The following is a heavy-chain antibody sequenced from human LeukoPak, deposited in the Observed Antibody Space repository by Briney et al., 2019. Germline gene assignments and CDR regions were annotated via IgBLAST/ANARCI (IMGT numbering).Heavy chain of an antibody. J-gene: IGHJ4*02. CDR2: INHSGST. V-gene: IGHV4-34*01. CDR3: ARTYRIVGAKDY. Sequence: SETLSVTCAVYGGSFIGYYWSWIRQPRGKGLEWIGEINHSGSTNYNPSLKSRVTISVDTSKNQFSLKLSSVTAADTAVYYCARTYRIVGAKDYWGQGTLVTVSS. CDR1: GGSFIGYY. D-gene: IGHD1-26*01.